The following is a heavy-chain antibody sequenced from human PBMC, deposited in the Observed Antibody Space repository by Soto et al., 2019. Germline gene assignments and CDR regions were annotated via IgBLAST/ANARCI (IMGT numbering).Heavy chain of an antibody. CDR2: IWYDGSNK. CDR3: ARDTTDPVAGAFDY. V-gene: IGHV3-33*01. Sequence: GGSLRLSCAASGFTFSSYGMHWVRQAPGKGLEWVAVIWYDGSNKYYADSVKGRFTISRDNSKNTLYLQMNSLRAEDTAVYYCARDTTDPVAGAFDYWGQGTLVTVSS. CDR1: GFTFSSYG. J-gene: IGHJ4*02. D-gene: IGHD6-19*01.